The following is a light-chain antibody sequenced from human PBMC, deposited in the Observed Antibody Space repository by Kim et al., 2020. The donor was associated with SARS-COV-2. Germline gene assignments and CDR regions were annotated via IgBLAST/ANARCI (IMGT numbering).Light chain of an antibody. V-gene: IGLV3-21*04. CDR3: QVWYSDTNHVV. Sequence: APGKTSKIALGEHSLVAKPVNWYQHTPGAAPVLVIEYDSGRHSGIPGRFTAPASGNTATLSVGRVEAEDEADYYCQVWYSDTNHVVFGGGTQLTVL. CDR2: YDS. J-gene: IGLJ2*01. CDR1: SLVAKP.